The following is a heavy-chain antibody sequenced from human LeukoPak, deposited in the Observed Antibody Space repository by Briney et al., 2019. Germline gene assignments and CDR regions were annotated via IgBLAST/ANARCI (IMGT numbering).Heavy chain of an antibody. CDR3: ARRKLPGGGNWFDL. CDR2: IYYTGRT. D-gene: IGHD4-23*01. V-gene: IGHV4-39*02. Sequence: PSETLSLTCTVSGGSISSDSSYWDWIRQPPGKGLEWIGAIYYTGRTDYNPSLKSRVTISIDTSKNDFSLRLTSVTAADTAVYYLARRKLPGGGNWFDLWGQGTLVSVSS. J-gene: IGHJ5*02. CDR1: GGSISSDSSY.